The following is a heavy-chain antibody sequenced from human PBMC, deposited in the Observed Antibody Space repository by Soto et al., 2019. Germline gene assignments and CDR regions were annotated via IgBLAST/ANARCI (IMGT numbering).Heavy chain of an antibody. CDR1: GGSISSGGYY. Sequence: SETLSLTYTVSGGSISSGGYYWSWIRQHPGKGLEWIGYIYYSGSTYYNPSLKSRVTISVDTSKNQFSLKLSSVTAADTAVYYCAREASRGYGGNFDYWGQGTLVTVSS. V-gene: IGHV4-31*03. CDR3: AREASRGYGGNFDY. D-gene: IGHD5-12*01. J-gene: IGHJ4*02. CDR2: IYYSGST.